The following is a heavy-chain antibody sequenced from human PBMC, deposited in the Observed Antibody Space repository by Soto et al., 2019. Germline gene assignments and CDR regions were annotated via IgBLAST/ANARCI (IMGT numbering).Heavy chain of an antibody. D-gene: IGHD3-22*01. CDR1: GFTFSSYA. J-gene: IGHJ4*02. CDR3: ARPHSGYYISFDF. CDR2: VSGSGGST. Sequence: EVQLLESGGGLVQPGGSLRLSCAASGFTFSSYAMNWVRQAPGKGLEWVSAVSGSGGSTYYADSVKGRFAISRDNSKNTLYLQLNSLRAEDTAIYYGARPHSGYYISFDFWGQGTLVTVSS. V-gene: IGHV3-23*01.